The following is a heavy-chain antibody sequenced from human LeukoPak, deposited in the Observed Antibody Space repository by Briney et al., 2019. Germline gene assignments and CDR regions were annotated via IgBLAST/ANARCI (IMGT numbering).Heavy chain of an antibody. J-gene: IGHJ4*02. CDR3: AGGGAGAGPDQYFFHY. V-gene: IGHV3-9*01. D-gene: IGHD6-19*01. Sequence: GRSLRLSCAGSGFIFNNYAMHWVRQPPGKGLEWVSGISWNSGSIDYADSVKGRFTISRDNAKNSLYLQMNSLRAEDTAVYYCAGGGAGAGPDQYFFHYWGQGTLVTVSS. CDR2: ISWNSGSI. CDR1: GFIFNNYA.